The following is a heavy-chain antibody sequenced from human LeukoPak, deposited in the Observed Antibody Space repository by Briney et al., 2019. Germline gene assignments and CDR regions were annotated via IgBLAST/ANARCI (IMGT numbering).Heavy chain of an antibody. CDR1: GFSFSTYW. J-gene: IGHJ4*02. CDR2: ISGRGDSA. CDR3: VKDRYCPEVTCFGGGFEY. D-gene: IGHD2-8*02. Sequence: GGSLRLSCETSGFSFSTYWMSWVRQAPGKGLEWVSGISGRGDSADYADSVKGRFTISRDNSKNTLYLRLNSLRVEDTATYYCVKDRYCPEVTCFGGGFEYWGQGTLVVVSS. V-gene: IGHV3-23*01.